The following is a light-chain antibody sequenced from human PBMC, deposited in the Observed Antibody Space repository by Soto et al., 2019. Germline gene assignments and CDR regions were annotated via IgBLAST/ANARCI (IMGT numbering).Light chain of an antibody. CDR3: QQYNKWPLIT. CDR1: QSIDNY. V-gene: IGKV3-15*01. Sequence: EIVMTQSPATLSVSPGERATLSCRASQSIDNYLAWYQQKPGQAPRLLIYDAYKRATGIPARFSGSGSGTDFTLTISSLQSEDFAVYYCQQYNKWPLITFGQGTRLEIK. J-gene: IGKJ5*01. CDR2: DAY.